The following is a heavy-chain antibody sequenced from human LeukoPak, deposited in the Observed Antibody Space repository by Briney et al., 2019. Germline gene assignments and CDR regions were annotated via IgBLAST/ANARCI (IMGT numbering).Heavy chain of an antibody. CDR1: GGTFSSYA. V-gene: IGHV1-69*04. Sequence: ASVKVSCKASGGTFSSYAISWVRQAPGQGLEWMGRIIPIPGIANYAQKFQGRVTITADKSTSTAYMELSSLRSEDTAVYYCARGELLAPAFFDYWGQGTLVTVSS. J-gene: IGHJ4*02. CDR3: ARGELLAPAFFDY. D-gene: IGHD1-26*01. CDR2: IIPIPGIA.